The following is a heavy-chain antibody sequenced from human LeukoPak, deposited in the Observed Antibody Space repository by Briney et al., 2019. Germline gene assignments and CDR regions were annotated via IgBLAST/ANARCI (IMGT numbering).Heavy chain of an antibody. J-gene: IGHJ6*04. Sequence: ASVKVSCKASGYTFTGYYMHWVRQAPGQGLEWMGWINPNSGGTNYAQKFQGWVTMTRDTSISTAYMELSRLRSDDTAVCYCARERYGDRYYYGMDVWGKGTTVTVSS. CDR3: ARERYGDRYYYGMDV. CDR2: INPNSGGT. V-gene: IGHV1-2*04. D-gene: IGHD4-17*01. CDR1: GYTFTGYY.